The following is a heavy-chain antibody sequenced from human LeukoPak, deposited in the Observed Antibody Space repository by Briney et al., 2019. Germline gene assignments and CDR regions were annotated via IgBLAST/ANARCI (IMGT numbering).Heavy chain of an antibody. J-gene: IGHJ4*02. V-gene: IGHV3-73*01. CDR2: IRSKANSYAT. CDR1: GFTFSGSA. CDR3: AKTYYYDSSGYSHYLAYDY. D-gene: IGHD3-22*01. Sequence: GGSLRLSCAASGFTFSGSAMHWVRQASGKGLEWVGRIRSKANSYATAYAASVKGRFTISRDNSKNTMYLQLNSLRAEDTAIYYCAKTYYYDSSGYSHYLAYDYWGQGTLVTVSS.